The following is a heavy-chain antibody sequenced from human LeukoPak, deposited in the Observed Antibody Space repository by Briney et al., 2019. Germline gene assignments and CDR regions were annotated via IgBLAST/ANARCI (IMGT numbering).Heavy chain of an antibody. CDR3: AKEYSYGYLTIDY. CDR2: ISGSGGST. CDR1: GFTFDDYA. D-gene: IGHD5-18*01. V-gene: IGHV3-23*01. Sequence: GGSLRLSCAASGFTFDDYAMHWVRQAPGKGLEWVSAISGSGGSTYYADSVKGRFTISRDNSKNTLYLKMNSLRAEDTAVYYCAKEYSYGYLTIDYWGQGTLVTVSS. J-gene: IGHJ4*02.